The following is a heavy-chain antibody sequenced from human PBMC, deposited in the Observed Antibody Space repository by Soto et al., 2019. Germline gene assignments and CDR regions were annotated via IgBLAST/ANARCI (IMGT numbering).Heavy chain of an antibody. Sequence: QVQLVESGGGVVQPGRSLRLSCAASGFTFSSYGIHWVRQAPGKGLEWVAVMSYDGSNEYYADSVKGRFTISRDNSKNTLYLQMNSLRAEDTAVDYGAKDLPYYGSLLHDAFDIWGQGTMVTVSS. CDR2: MSYDGSNE. V-gene: IGHV3-30*18. CDR1: GFTFSSYG. CDR3: AKDLPYYGSLLHDAFDI. D-gene: IGHD3-10*01. J-gene: IGHJ3*02.